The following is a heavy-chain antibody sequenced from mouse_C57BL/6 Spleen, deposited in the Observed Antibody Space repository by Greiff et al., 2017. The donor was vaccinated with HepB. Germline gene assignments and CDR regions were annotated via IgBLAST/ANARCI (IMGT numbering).Heavy chain of an antibody. J-gene: IGHJ2*01. V-gene: IGHV1-52*01. CDR2: IDPSDSET. CDR1: GYTFTSYW. D-gene: IGHD1-1*01. CDR3: AISGYYYGRNYYFDY. Sequence: VQLQQPGAELVRPGSSVKLSCKASGYTFTSYWMHWVKQRPIQGLEWIGNIDPSDSETHYNQKFKDKATLTVDKSSSTAYMQLSSLTSEDSAVYYCAISGYYYGRNYYFDYWGQGTTLTVSS.